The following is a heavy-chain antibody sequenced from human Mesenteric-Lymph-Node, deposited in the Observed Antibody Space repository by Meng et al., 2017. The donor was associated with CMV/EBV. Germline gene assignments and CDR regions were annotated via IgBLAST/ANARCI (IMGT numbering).Heavy chain of an antibody. D-gene: IGHD3-10*01. CDR2: INTNTGNP. V-gene: IGHV7-4-1*02. J-gene: IGHJ4*02. CDR1: GYTFTSYA. CDR3: ARGMVRGDF. Sequence: VSCKASGYTFTSYAMSWVRQAPGQGLEWMGWINTNTGNPTYAQGFTGRFVFSLDTSVSAAYLEISSLGTEDTAVYYCARGMVRGDFWGQGALVTVSS.